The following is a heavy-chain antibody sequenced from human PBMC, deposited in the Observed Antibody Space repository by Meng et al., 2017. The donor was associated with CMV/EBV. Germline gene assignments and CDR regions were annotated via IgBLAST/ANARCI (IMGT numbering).Heavy chain of an antibody. Sequence: GESLKISCAASGFTFSSYWMHWVRQAPGKGLVWVSRINSDGSSTSYEDSVKGRFTISRDNAKNTQYLQMNSLRAEDTAVYYCARDKVGSGSYYFDAFDIWGQGTMVTVSS. CDR1: GFTFSSYW. D-gene: IGHD3-10*01. V-gene: IGHV3-74*01. J-gene: IGHJ3*02. CDR2: INSDGSST. CDR3: ARDKVGSGSYYFDAFDI.